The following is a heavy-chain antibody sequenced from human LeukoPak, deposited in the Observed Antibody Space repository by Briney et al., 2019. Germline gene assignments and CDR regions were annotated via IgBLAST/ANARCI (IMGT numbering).Heavy chain of an antibody. D-gene: IGHD1-1*01. CDR1: AFTSRRCG. J-gene: IGHJ4*02. CDR2: VSFEETNE. V-gene: IGHV3-30*03. CDR3: ATDGGILGGYITD. Sequence: GGSLRLSCIASAFTSRRCGMHWVRQAPGKGLEWVAVVSFEETNEYYADSVKGRFTISRDNSQNTLFLQMNSLRTEDTAVYYCATDGGILGGYITDWGRGTLVTVSS.